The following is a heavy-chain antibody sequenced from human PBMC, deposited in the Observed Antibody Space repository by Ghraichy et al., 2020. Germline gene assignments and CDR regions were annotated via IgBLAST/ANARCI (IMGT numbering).Heavy chain of an antibody. CDR1: GGTLNSYV. CDR2: INPILRTA. J-gene: IGHJ2*01. V-gene: IGHV1-69*01. Sequence: VKVSCKASGGTLNSYVINWVRQAPGQGLEWMGGINPILRTADYAQKFQGRVTITADESTSTAYMELSSLRSEDTAVYYCARIKRITISGVVRDWNFDLWGRGTLVTVSS. D-gene: IGHD3-3*01. CDR3: ARIKRITISGVVRDWNFDL.